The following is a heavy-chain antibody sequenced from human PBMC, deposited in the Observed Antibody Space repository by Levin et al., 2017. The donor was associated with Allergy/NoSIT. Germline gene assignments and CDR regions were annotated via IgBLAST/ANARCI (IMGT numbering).Heavy chain of an antibody. Sequence: ETLSLTCAASGFTFSSYWMHWVRQAPGKGLVWVSRMNRDGTSTYYADSVKGRFTISRDNAKNTLYLQMNSLRAEDTAVYYCTRELAVAGTWFDPWGQGTLVTVSS. D-gene: IGHD6-19*01. CDR1: GFTFSSYW. CDR3: TRELAVAGTWFDP. V-gene: IGHV3-74*01. J-gene: IGHJ5*02. CDR2: MNRDGTST.